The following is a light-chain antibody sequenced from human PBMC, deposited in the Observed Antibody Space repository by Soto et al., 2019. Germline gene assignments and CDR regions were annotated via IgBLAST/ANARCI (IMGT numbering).Light chain of an antibody. CDR1: SGSVSTSYY. Sequence: QTVVTQEPSFSVSPGGTVILTCGLTSGSVSTSYYPSWYQQSPGLPPRTLIYNTTTRSSGVPDRFSGSILGNKAALTITGAQSDDESDYLCALYVGSGTVVFGGGTKVTVL. CDR2: NTT. J-gene: IGLJ2*01. V-gene: IGLV8-61*01. CDR3: ALYVGSGTVV.